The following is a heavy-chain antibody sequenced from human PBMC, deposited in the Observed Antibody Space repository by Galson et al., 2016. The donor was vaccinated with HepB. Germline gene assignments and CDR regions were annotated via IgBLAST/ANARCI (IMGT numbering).Heavy chain of an antibody. D-gene: IGHD1-7*01. CDR1: GFTFSSHW. V-gene: IGHV3-74*01. CDR2: INTVGSMI. CDR3: AKEATATTGAKTKRVWYFDL. J-gene: IGHJ2*01. Sequence: SLRLSCAASGFTFSSHWMHWVRQAPGKGLVWVSRINTVGSMINYADSVKGRFTISRDNARNTLYLQMNSLRDEDTAVYYCAKEATATTGAKTKRVWYFDLWGRGTLVTVSS.